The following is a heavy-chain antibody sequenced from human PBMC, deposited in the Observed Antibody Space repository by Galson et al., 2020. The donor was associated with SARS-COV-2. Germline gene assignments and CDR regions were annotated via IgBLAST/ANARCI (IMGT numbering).Heavy chain of an antibody. V-gene: IGHV1-46*01. CDR3: ALIPEDDIVVVPAVVGFDY. CDR1: GYTFTSYY. D-gene: IGHD2-2*01. Sequence: ASVKVSCKASGYTFTSYYMHWVRQAPGQGLEWMGIINPSGGSTSYAQKFQGRVTMTRDTSTSTVYMELSSLRSEDTAVYYCALIPEDDIVVVPAVVGFDYWGQGTLVTVSS. CDR2: INPSGGST. J-gene: IGHJ4*02.